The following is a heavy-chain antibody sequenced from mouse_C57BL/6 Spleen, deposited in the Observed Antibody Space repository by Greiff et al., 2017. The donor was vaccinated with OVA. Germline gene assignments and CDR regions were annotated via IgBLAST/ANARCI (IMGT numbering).Heavy chain of an antibody. V-gene: IGHV5-17*01. CDR3: ARDYYYGSSYVAWFAY. J-gene: IGHJ3*01. D-gene: IGHD1-1*01. CDR2: ISSGSSTI. Sequence: EVMLVESGGGLVKPGGSLKLSCAASGFTFSDYGMHWVRQAPEKGLEWVAYISSGSSTIYYADTVKGRFTISRDNAKNTLFLQMTSLRSEDTAMYYCARDYYYGSSYVAWFAYWGQGTLVTVSA. CDR1: GFTFSDYG.